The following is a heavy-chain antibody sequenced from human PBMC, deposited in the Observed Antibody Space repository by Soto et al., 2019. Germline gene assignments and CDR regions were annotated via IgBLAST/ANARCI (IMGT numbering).Heavy chain of an antibody. CDR2: IYPGNSET. CDR3: ATPWGSSYNKLDV. Sequence: GESLKISCKGSGYSFNTYWIGWVRQMPGKGLEWTGIIYPGNSETRYSPSFQGQVTISADKSTSTAYLQWSSLKASDTAMYYCATPWGSSYNKLDVWGQGTTVTVSS. D-gene: IGHD6-6*01. CDR1: GYSFNTYW. J-gene: IGHJ6*02. V-gene: IGHV5-51*01.